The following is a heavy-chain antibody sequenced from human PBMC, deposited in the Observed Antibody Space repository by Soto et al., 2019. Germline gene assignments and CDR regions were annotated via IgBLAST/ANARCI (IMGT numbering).Heavy chain of an antibody. Sequence: GESLKISCKGSGYSFTSYWIGWVRQMPGKGLEWMGIIYPGDSDTRYSPSFQGQVTISADKSISTAYLQWSSLKASDTAMYYCARLDGSGSYYISEGWWFDPWGQGTLVTVSS. V-gene: IGHV5-51*01. CDR3: ARLDGSGSYYISEGWWFDP. J-gene: IGHJ5*02. CDR1: GYSFTSYW. CDR2: IYPGDSDT. D-gene: IGHD3-10*01.